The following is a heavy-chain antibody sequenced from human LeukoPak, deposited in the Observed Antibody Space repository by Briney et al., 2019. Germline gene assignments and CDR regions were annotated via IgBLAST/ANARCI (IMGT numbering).Heavy chain of an antibody. D-gene: IGHD3-9*01. Sequence: PGTSLRLSRVASGFTFTNYAMSWVRQAPGKGLEWVSAITGSDGTSHYADSVKGRFTISRDNSKNTLYLQVNSLRAEDAAVYYCAKWGDYDILTGYYVPDYWGRGTLVTVSS. CDR1: GFTFTNYA. V-gene: IGHV3-23*01. CDR2: ITGSDGTS. J-gene: IGHJ4*02. CDR3: AKWGDYDILTGYYVPDY.